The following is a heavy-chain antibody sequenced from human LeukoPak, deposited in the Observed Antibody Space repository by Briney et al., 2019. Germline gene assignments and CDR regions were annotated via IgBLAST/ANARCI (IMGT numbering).Heavy chain of an antibody. V-gene: IGHV3-9*01. D-gene: IGHD6-13*01. CDR2: ISWNSGSI. Sequence: GGSLRLSCAASGFTFDDYAMHWVRQAPGKGLEWVSGISWNSGSIGYADSVKGRFTISRDNAKNSLYLQMNRLRAEDTALYYCAKDTGSWSYYYGMDVWGQGPTVTVSS. CDR1: GFTFDDYA. J-gene: IGHJ6*02. CDR3: AKDTGSWSYYYGMDV.